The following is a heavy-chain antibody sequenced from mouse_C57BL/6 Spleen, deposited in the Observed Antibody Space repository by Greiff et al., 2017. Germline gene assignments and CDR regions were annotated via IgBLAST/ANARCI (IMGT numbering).Heavy chain of an antibody. CDR2: ISPGSGST. J-gene: IGHJ2*01. D-gene: IGHD1-1*01. Sequence: VQLQQPGAELVKPGASVKMSCKASGYTFTSYWITWVKQRPGQGLEWIGDISPGSGSTNYNEKFKSKATLTVDTSSSTAYMQLSSLTSEDSAVYYCAAKNYYGSRGYYCDYWGQGTTLTVSS. CDR1: GYTFTSYW. V-gene: IGHV1-55*01. CDR3: AAKNYYGSRGYYCDY.